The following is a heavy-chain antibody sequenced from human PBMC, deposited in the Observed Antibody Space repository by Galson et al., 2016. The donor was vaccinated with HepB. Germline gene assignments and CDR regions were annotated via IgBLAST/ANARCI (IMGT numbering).Heavy chain of an antibody. Sequence: SLRLSCAASGFTFSTYWMHWVRPAPGKGLEWVSRINSDGSSTTYADSVKGRFTVSRDNAQNTLYPQINSPRAEDTAVYYCVRKSTTGSGNSFEVWGQGTMVTVSS. J-gene: IGHJ3*01. CDR1: GFTFSTYW. V-gene: IGHV3-74*01. CDR3: VRKSTTGSGNSFEV. CDR2: INSDGSST. D-gene: IGHD1-14*01.